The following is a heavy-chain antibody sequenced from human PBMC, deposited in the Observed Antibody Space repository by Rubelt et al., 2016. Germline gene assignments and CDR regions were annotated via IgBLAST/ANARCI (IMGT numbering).Heavy chain of an antibody. CDR2: ISAYNGNT. J-gene: IGHJ5*02. Sequence: QVQLVQSGAEVKKPGASVKVSCKASGYTFTSYGISWVRQAPGQGLEWMGWISAYNGNTNHAQKLQGRVTMTTEPSTSTACMERGSLGSDDTAVYYWASRYSSSWYRGWFDPWGQGTLVTVSS. D-gene: IGHD6-13*01. CDR1: GYTFTSYG. V-gene: IGHV1-18*01. CDR3: ASRYSSSWYRGWFDP.